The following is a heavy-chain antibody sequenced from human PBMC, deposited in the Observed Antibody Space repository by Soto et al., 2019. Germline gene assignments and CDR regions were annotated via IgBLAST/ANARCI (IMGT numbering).Heavy chain of an antibody. D-gene: IGHD3-3*01. CDR2: IIHRGTT. CDR1: GDSISNSY. CDR3: ARERRGFGYIDY. V-gene: IGHV4-59*01. Sequence: QVQLQESGPGLVKPSETLSLTCTVSGDSISNSYWSWIRQPPGKRLEWIGYIIHRGTTNYNPSLKSRVTRSLDTSKNQVSLRLTSVTAADTAVYFCARERRGFGYIDYWGQGTLVTVSS. J-gene: IGHJ4*02.